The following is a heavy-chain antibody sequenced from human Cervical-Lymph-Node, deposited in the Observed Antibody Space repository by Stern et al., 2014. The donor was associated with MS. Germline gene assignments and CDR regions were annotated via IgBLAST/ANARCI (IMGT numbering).Heavy chain of an antibody. CDR1: GFTFDDYA. D-gene: IGHD4-17*01. CDR3: AKGTHGDYAYYGMDV. Sequence: EVHLVESGGGLVQPGRSLRLSCAASGFTFDDYAMHWVRQAPGKGLEWVSGISWNSGSIGYADSVKGRFTISRDNAKNSLYLQMNSLRAEDTALYYCAKGTHGDYAYYGMDVWGQGTTVTVSS. CDR2: ISWNSGSI. J-gene: IGHJ6*02. V-gene: IGHV3-9*01.